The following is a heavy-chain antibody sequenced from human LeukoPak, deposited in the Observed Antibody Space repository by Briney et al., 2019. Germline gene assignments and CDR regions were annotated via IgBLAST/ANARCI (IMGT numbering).Heavy chain of an antibody. J-gene: IGHJ6*03. CDR2: IKQDGSEK. Sequence: GGSLRLSCAASGFTFTNYWMSWVRQAPGKGLELVANIKQDGSEKYYVDSVKGRFTISRDNAKNSLYLQMNSLRAEDTAVYYCARAVAGLYYYYYYMDVWGKGTTVTVSS. CDR3: ARAVAGLYYYYYYMDV. V-gene: IGHV3-7*01. CDR1: GFTFTNYW. D-gene: IGHD6-19*01.